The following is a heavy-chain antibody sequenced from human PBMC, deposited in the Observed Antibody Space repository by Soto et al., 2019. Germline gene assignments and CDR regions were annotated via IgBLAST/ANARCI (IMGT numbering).Heavy chain of an antibody. CDR2: IYYSGGT. V-gene: IGHV4-61*01. D-gene: IGHD1-1*01. CDR1: GSAPRRGLYF. J-gene: IGHJ5*02. CDR3: TREQSDDNYLDP. Sequence: PSEILSLPWPFSGSAPRRGLYFYPWVRQPPGKGLAWLGYIYYSGGTNYNPSLKSRVTISLDKSKSQFSLRLISVTAADTAVYYCTREQSDDNYLDPRGQGTL.